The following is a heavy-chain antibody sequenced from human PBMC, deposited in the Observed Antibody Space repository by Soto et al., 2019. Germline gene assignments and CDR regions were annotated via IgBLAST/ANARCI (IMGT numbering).Heavy chain of an antibody. CDR2: IYYSGST. J-gene: IGHJ6*02. CDR3: AGARGGLLWFGELNYYYYGMDV. D-gene: IGHD3-10*01. Sequence: QVQLQESGPGLVKPSETLSLTCTVSGGSISSYYWSWIRQPPGKGLEWIGYIYYSGSTNYNPSLTRRVPISVATFKKQFSLKLSAVTAADTAVYYCAGARGGLLWFGELNYYYYGMDVWGQGTTVTVSS. V-gene: IGHV4-59*01. CDR1: GGSISSYY.